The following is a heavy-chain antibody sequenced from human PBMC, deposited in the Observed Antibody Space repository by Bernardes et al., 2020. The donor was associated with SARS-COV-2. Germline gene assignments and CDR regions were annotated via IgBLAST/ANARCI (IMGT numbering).Heavy chain of an antibody. V-gene: IGHV3-23*03. CDR2: SGADEHT. D-gene: IGHD3-10*02. J-gene: IGHJ5*02. CDR3: AKDIFGWSFDH. Sequence: GGSLRLSCVASGFMFSDSAMAWVRQAPGKGLEWVSGSGADEHTHYADSVKGRFTISRDNSKNSLHLQMTNLRVEDTAVYYCAKDIFGWSFDHWGQGIMVTVAS. CDR1: GFMFSDSA.